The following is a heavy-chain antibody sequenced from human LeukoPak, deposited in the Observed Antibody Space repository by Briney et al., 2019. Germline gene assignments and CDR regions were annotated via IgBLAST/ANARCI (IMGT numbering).Heavy chain of an antibody. J-gene: IGHJ6*02. CDR3: ARVNRVHYGMDV. V-gene: IGHV3-21*01. D-gene: IGHD1-14*01. CDR2: ISSSSSYI. CDR1: GFTFSSYA. Sequence: PGGSLRLSCAASGFTFSSYAMSWVRQAPGKGLEWVSSISSSSSYIYYADSVKGRFTISRDNAKNSLYLQMNSLRAEDTAVYYCARVNRVHYGMDVWGQGTTVTVSS.